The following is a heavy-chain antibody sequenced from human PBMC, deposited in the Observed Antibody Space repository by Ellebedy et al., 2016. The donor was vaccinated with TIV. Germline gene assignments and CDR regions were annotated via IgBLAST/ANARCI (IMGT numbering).Heavy chain of an antibody. V-gene: IGHV3-15*01. D-gene: IGHD3-10*01. Sequence: GGSLRLSXEASGFTFSNAWMSWVRQAPGKGLEWVGRLKSKTDGGTTDCAAPVKDRFTISRDDSKTTLYLQMNSLKTEDTAVYYCTANIFGSGSYDSWGQGTLVTVSS. J-gene: IGHJ4*02. CDR3: TANIFGSGSYDS. CDR2: LKSKTDGGTT. CDR1: GFTFSNAW.